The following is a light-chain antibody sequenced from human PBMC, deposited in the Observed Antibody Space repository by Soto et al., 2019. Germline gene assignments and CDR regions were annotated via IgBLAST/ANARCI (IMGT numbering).Light chain of an antibody. CDR2: AAS. Sequence: EIVLTQSPDTLSLSPRERATLXXRASQSVSINYLAWYQQEAGQAPRTXIYAASSRAPGVPDRCRGSGSGTDFSLTTSRLEPEDFAVYYCQQYGSTPWTFGPGTKVDIK. CDR3: QQYGSTPWT. J-gene: IGKJ1*01. CDR1: QSVSINY. V-gene: IGKV3-20*01.